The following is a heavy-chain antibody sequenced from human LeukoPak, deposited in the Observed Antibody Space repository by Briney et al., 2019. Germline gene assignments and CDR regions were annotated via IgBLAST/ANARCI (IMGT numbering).Heavy chain of an antibody. Sequence: ASVKVSCKPSGYTFTGYFIHWVRQAPGQGLEWMGWINPNSGGTNYAQKFQGRVTMTRDTSISTAYMELSGLRSDDTAVYYCARTPSGHDYWGQGTLVTVSS. CDR2: INPNSGGT. D-gene: IGHD6-19*01. CDR1: GYTFTGYF. J-gene: IGHJ4*02. V-gene: IGHV1-2*02. CDR3: ARTPSGHDY.